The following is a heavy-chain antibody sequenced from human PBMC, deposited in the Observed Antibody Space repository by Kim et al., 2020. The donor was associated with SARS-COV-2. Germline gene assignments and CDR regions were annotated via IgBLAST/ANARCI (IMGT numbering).Heavy chain of an antibody. V-gene: IGHV3-9*01. D-gene: IGHD6-6*01. CDR3: AKDTHPALAAREFDY. Sequence: GGSLRLSCAASGFTFDDYAMRWVRQAPGKGLEWVSNISRDSGNIGYADSVKGRFTISRDNAKNSLYLQMNSLRAEDTALYYCAKDTHPALAAREFDYWGQGTLVTVSS. CDR1: GFTFDDYA. CDR2: ISRDSGNI. J-gene: IGHJ4*02.